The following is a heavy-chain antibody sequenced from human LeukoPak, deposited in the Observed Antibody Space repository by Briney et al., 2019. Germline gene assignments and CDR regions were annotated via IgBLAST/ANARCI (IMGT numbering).Heavy chain of an antibody. J-gene: IGHJ4*02. Sequence: PSETLSLTCTVSGGSISSSSYHWGWIRQPPGKGLEWIGSIYYSGSTYYNPSLKSRVTISVDKSKNQFSLKLSSVTAADTAVYYCARDISYGSGNDYWGQGTLVTVSS. CDR3: ARDISYGSGNDY. V-gene: IGHV4-39*07. CDR2: IYYSGST. CDR1: GGSISSSSYH. D-gene: IGHD3-10*01.